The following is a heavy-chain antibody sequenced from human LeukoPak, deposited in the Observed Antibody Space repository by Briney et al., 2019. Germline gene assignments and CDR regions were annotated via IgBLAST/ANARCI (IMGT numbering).Heavy chain of an antibody. V-gene: IGHV4-59*01. CDR1: GGSISSYY. D-gene: IGHD3-10*01. J-gene: IGHJ5*02. CDR3: ARGLKLLWFGDTSGWFDP. CDR2: IYYSGST. Sequence: SETLSLTCTVSGGSISSYYWSWIRQPPGKGLEWIGYIYYSGSTNYNPSLKSRVAISVDTSKNQFSLKLSSVTAADTAVYYCARGLKLLWFGDTSGWFDPWGQGTLVTVSS.